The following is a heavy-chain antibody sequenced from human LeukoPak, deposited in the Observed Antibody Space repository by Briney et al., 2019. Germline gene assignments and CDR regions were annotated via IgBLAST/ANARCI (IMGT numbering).Heavy chain of an antibody. V-gene: IGHV3-21*03. CDR1: GFTFSSYS. D-gene: IGHD6-19*01. CDR3: TTSLGSFSSGWYPFNY. CDR2: ISSSSSYI. J-gene: IGHJ4*02. Sequence: GGSLRLSCAASGFTFSSYSMNWVRQAPGKGLEWVSSISSSSSYIYYADSVKGRFTISRDNAKNSLYLQMNSLRAEDTAVYYCTTSLGSFSSGWYPFNYWGQGTLVTVSS.